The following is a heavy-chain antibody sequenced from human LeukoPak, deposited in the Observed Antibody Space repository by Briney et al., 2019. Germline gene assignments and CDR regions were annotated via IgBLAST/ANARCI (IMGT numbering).Heavy chain of an antibody. CDR3: ARGPFSPGAFDI. Sequence: PSETLSLTCAVYGGSFSGYYWSWIRQPPGRGLEWIGEINHSGSTNYNPSLKSRVTISVDTSKNQFSLKLSSVTAADTAVYYCARGPFSPGAFDIWGQGTMVTVSS. CDR1: GGSFSGYY. D-gene: IGHD2/OR15-2a*01. V-gene: IGHV4-34*01. CDR2: INHSGST. J-gene: IGHJ3*02.